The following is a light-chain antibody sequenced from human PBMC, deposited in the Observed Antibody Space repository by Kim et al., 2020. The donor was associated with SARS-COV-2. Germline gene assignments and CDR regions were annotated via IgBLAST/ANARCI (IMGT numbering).Light chain of an antibody. CDR2: RNH. J-gene: IGLJ2*01. CDR1: NNNVGNEE. Sequence: QAGLTQPPSVSKGLRQTATLTCTGNNNNVGNEEAAWLQQHQGHPPKLLFYRNHNRPSGISERLSASRSGSTASLTITGLQPEDEADYYCTAWDNSLSAWVFGGGTKVTVL. CDR3: TAWDNSLSAWV. V-gene: IGLV10-54*01.